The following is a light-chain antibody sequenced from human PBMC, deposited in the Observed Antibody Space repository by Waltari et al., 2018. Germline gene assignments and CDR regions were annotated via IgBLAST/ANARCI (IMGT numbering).Light chain of an antibody. CDR1: QSVSSY. J-gene: IGKJ2*01. V-gene: IGKV3-11*01. CDR2: EAS. CDR3: QQRSNWPPT. Sequence: EIVLTQSPATLSLSPGERAPLSCRASQSVSSYLAWYQQKPGQAPRLLIYEASNRATGIPARFSGSGSGTDFTLTISSLEPEDFAVYYCQQRSNWPPTFGQGTKLEIK.